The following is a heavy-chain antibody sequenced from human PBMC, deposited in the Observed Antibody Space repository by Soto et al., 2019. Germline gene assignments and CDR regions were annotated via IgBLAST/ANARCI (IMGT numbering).Heavy chain of an antibody. CDR2: ISGSGGNA. V-gene: IGHV3-23*01. D-gene: IGHD1-26*01. CDR1: GFTFSSYA. Sequence: EVQLLESGGGLEQPGGSLRLSCAASGFTFSSYAMSWVRQAPGKGLEWVSTISGSGGNAYYADSVKGRFSISRDNSKNTLRLQMNGLRADDTAVYYCAKDGASGSYPPYYYFGMDVWGQGTTVTVSS. CDR3: AKDGASGSYPPYYYFGMDV. J-gene: IGHJ6*02.